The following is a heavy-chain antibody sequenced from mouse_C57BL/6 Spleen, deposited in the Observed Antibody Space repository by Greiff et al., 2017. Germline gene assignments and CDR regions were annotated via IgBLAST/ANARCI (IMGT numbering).Heavy chain of an antibody. V-gene: IGHV1-26*01. CDR2: INPNNGGT. CDR1: GYTFTDYY. CDR3: ARSDGYPHWYFDV. D-gene: IGHD2-3*01. J-gene: IGHJ1*03. Sequence: EVQLQQSGPELVKPGASVKISCKASGYTFTDYYMNWVKQSHGKSLEWIGDINPNNGGTSYNQKFKGKATLTVDKSSSTAYMELRSLTSEDSAVYYCARSDGYPHWYFDVWGTGTTVTVSS.